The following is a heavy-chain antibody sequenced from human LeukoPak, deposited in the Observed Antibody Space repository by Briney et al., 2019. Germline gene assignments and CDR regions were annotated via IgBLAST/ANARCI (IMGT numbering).Heavy chain of an antibody. D-gene: IGHD3/OR15-3a*01. J-gene: IGHJ2*01. CDR2: ISGSGRDT. V-gene: IGHV3-23*01. Sequence: PGGSLRLSCPAPGLTFARDAFASVRQAPGRGLQWVSGISGSGRDTFYSDSVKGRFTISRDNSKNTHYLQMSSLTAEDTAVYYCAKWGDFWTGLNNWYFELWGRGTQVTVSS. CDR3: AKWGDFWTGLNNWYFEL. CDR1: GLTFARDA.